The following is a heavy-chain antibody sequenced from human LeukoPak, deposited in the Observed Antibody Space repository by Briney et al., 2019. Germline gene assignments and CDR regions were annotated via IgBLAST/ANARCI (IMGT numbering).Heavy chain of an antibody. Sequence: SVKVSCKASEGTFSSYAISWVRQAPGQGLEWMGGIIPIFGTANYAQKFQGRVTITADESTSTAYMELSSLRSEDTAVYYCARDGEYCSSTSCYTGGHWGQGTLVTVSS. CDR3: ARDGEYCSSTSCYTGGH. V-gene: IGHV1-69*01. J-gene: IGHJ1*01. CDR2: IIPIFGTA. CDR1: EGTFSSYA. D-gene: IGHD2-2*02.